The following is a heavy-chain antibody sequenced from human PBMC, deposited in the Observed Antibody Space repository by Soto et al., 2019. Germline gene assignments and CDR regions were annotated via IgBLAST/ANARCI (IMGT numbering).Heavy chain of an antibody. Sequence: QVHLVQSGAEVKKPGASVKVSCKGSGYAFTTYGITWVRQAPGQGLEWMGWISARNGNTNYAQKLQGRVTVTRDTSTRTAYMDLSRLRADATAVYYCARGRYGDYWGQRALVTVSS. CDR2: ISARNGNT. CDR1: GYAFTTYG. D-gene: IGHD1-1*01. V-gene: IGHV1-18*01. J-gene: IGHJ4*02. CDR3: ARGRYGDY.